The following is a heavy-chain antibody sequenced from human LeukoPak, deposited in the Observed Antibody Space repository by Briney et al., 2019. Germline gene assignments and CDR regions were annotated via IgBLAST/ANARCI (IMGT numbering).Heavy chain of an antibody. Sequence: SETLSLTCTVSGYSISSGYYWGWIRQPPGKGLEWIGYIYHSGSTCYNPSLKSRVTISVDRSKNQFSLKLSSVTAADTAVYYCARGGFDGEGYYFDYWGQGTLVTVSS. V-gene: IGHV4-38-2*02. D-gene: IGHD3-10*01. CDR3: ARGGFDGEGYYFDY. CDR1: GYSISSGYY. J-gene: IGHJ4*02. CDR2: IYHSGST.